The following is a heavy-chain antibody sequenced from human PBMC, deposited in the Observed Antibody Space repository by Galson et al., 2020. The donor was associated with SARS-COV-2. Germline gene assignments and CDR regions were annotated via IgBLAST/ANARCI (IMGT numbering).Heavy chain of an antibody. CDR2: IDSTGGYI. CDR3: AKTLVGNGGYMDV. D-gene: IGHD2-2*01. J-gene: IGHJ6*03. V-gene: IGHV3-23*01. Sequence: GGSLRLSCAASGFIFSVFAMNWVRQAPGKGLEWVATIDSTGGYIYYQDSVQGRFTISRDNSKDTVFLQMNSLRAEDTAVYHCAKTLVGNGGYMDVWGKGTTVTVS. CDR1: GFIFSVFA.